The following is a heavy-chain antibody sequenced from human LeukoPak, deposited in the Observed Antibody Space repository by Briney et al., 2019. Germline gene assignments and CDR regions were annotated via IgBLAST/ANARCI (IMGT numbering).Heavy chain of an antibody. CDR2: IYHSGST. CDR1: GGSISSSNW. J-gene: IGHJ6*03. CDR3: ARGVVVVPAAIGDYYYMDV. Sequence: SETLSLTCAVSGGSISSSNWWSWVRQPPGKGLEWIGEIYHSGSTNYNPSLKSRVTISVDKSKNQFSLKLSSVTAADTAVYYCARGVVVVPAAIGDYYYMDVWGKGTTVTVSS. V-gene: IGHV4-4*02. D-gene: IGHD2-2*02.